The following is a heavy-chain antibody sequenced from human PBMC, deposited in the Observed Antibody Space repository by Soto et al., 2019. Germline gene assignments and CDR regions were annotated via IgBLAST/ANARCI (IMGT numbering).Heavy chain of an antibody. CDR1: GGSISSSSYY. CDR2: IYYSGST. J-gene: IGHJ4*02. D-gene: IGHD6-13*01. Sequence: QLQLQESGPGLVKPSETLSLTCTVSGGSISSSSYYWGWIRQPPGKGLEWIGSIYYSGSTYYNPSLKSRVTISVDTSKNQFSLKLSSVTAADTAVYYCASQSLKGSSWSRGRLAYFDYWGQGTLVTVSS. V-gene: IGHV4-39*01. CDR3: ASQSLKGSSWSRGRLAYFDY.